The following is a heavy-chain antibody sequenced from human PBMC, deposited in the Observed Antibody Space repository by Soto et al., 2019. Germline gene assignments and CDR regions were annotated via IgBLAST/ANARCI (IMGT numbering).Heavy chain of an antibody. CDR1: GYTFTGYY. CDR3: ARDGGVAYSSSSPPDNWFDP. D-gene: IGHD6-6*01. J-gene: IGHJ5*02. Sequence: ASVKVSCKASGYTFTGYYMHWVRQAPGQGLEWMGWINPNSGGTNYAQKFQGRVTMTRDTSISTAYMELSRLRSDDTAVYYCARDGGVAYSSSSPPDNWFDPWGQGTLVTVSS. V-gene: IGHV1-2*02. CDR2: INPNSGGT.